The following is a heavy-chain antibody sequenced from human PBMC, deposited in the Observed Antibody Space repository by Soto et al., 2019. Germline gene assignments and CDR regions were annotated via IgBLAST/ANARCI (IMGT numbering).Heavy chain of an antibody. CDR1: GGSISSSSYY. V-gene: IGHV4-39*01. Sequence: SETLSLTCTVSGGSISSSSYYWGWIRQPPGKWLEWIGSIYYSGSTYYNPSLKSRVTISVDTSKNQFSLKLSSVTAADTAVYYCASYDFWSGYGFDYWGQGTLVTVSS. CDR2: IYYSGST. CDR3: ASYDFWSGYGFDY. D-gene: IGHD3-3*01. J-gene: IGHJ4*02.